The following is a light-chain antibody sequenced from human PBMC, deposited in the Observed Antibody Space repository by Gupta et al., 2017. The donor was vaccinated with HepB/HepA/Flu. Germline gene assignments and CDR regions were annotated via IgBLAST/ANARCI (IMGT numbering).Light chain of an antibody. J-gene: IGLJ2*01. CDR1: SSDVGSYNF. CDR3: SSYTSSSTPVV. CDR2: DVN. Sequence: QSALTQPASVSGSPGQSITISCIGTSSDVGSYNFVSWYQQHPGKAPKLMIYDVNNRPSGVSDRFSGSKSGNTASLTLSGLQAEDEADYYCSSYTSSSTPVVFGGGTKLTVL. V-gene: IGLV2-14*03.